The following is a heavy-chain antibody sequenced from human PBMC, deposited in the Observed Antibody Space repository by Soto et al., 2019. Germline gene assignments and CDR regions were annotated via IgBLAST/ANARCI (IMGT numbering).Heavy chain of an antibody. D-gene: IGHD3-22*01. V-gene: IGHV1-69*13. J-gene: IGHJ4*02. CDR2: IIPIFGTA. Sequence: SVKVSCKASGGTFSSYAISWVRQAPGQGLEWMGGIIPIFGTANYAQKFQGRVTITADESTSTAYMELSSLRSEDTAVYYCASYYYDSSGQYYFDYWGQGTLVTVSS. CDR3: ASYYYDSSGQYYFDY. CDR1: GGTFSSYA.